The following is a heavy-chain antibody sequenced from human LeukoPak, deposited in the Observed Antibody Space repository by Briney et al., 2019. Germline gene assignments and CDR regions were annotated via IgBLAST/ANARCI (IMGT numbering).Heavy chain of an antibody. CDR2: IYYSGST. V-gene: IGHV4-59*01. CDR1: GGSISSYY. D-gene: IGHD3-9*01. Sequence: SETLSLTCTVSGGSISSYYWSWIRQPPGKGLEWIGYIYYSGSTNYNPSLKSRVTISVDTSKNQFSLKLSSVTAADTAVYYCARAETTYYDILTGYYTPDYYYGMDVWGQGTTDTVSS. CDR3: ARAETTYYDILTGYYTPDYYYGMDV. J-gene: IGHJ6*02.